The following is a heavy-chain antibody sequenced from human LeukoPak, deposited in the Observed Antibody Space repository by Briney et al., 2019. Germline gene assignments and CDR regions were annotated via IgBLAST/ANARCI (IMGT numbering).Heavy chain of an antibody. Sequence: SVKVSCKASGGTFSSYAISWVRQAPGQGLEWMGGNIPIFGTANYAQKFQGRVTITADESTSTAYMELSSLRSEDTAVYYCARVHDYSNYGPPPLNYYYYMDVWGKGTTVTVSS. J-gene: IGHJ6*03. V-gene: IGHV1-69*01. CDR2: NIPIFGTA. CDR3: ARVHDYSNYGPPPLNYYYYMDV. CDR1: GGTFSSYA. D-gene: IGHD4-11*01.